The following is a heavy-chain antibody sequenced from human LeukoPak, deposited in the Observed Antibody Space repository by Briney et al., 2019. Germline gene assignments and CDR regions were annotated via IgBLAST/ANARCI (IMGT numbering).Heavy chain of an antibody. CDR2: ISYDGINE. CDR1: GFTFNSYA. Sequence: GRSLRLSCTASGFTFNSYAMHWVRQAPGKGLEWVAKISYDGINEDYADSVKGRFTISRENSKETLFLQMNSLRAEDSAVYYCAKIACSSTSCYRNYYYNMDVWGQGTTVTVSS. D-gene: IGHD2-2*02. CDR3: AKIACSSTSCYRNYYYNMDV. J-gene: IGHJ6*02. V-gene: IGHV3-30*18.